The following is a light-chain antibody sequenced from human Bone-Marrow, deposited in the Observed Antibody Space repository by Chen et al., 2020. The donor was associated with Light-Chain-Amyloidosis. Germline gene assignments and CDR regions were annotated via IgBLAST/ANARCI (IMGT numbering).Light chain of an antibody. CDR3: QSADSSGTYEVI. CDR2: RDT. V-gene: IGLV3-25*03. CDR1: DLPTKY. J-gene: IGLJ2*01. Sequence: SYELTQPPSVSVSPGQTARITCFGDDLPTKYAYWYQKKPGQAPVLVIHRDTERPSGISERFSGSSSGTTATLTISGVQAEDEADYHCQSADSSGTYEVIFGGGTKLTVL.